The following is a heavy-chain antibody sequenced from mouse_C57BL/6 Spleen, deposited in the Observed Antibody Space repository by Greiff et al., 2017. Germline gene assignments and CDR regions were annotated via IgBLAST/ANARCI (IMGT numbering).Heavy chain of an antibody. V-gene: IGHV2-3*01. CDR3: AKYDYDGYYYAMDY. D-gene: IGHD2-4*01. CDR2: IWGDGST. J-gene: IGHJ4*01. Sequence: VQVVESGPGLVAPSQSLSITCTVSGFSLPSYGVSWVRQPPGKGLEWLGVIWGDGSTKYHSALISRLSISKDNSKRQVFLKLNSLQTDDTATYYCAKYDYDGYYYAMDYWGQGTSVTVSS. CDR1: GFSLPSYG.